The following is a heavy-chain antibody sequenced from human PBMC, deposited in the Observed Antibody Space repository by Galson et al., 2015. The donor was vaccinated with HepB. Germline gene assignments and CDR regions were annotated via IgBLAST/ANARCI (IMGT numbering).Heavy chain of an antibody. D-gene: IGHD3-10*01. CDR2: INPSGGST. CDR1: GYTFTSYY. V-gene: IGHV1-46*01. CDR3: ARDLYYGSGSYYNPGGFDP. Sequence: SVKVSCKASGYTFTSYYMHWVRQAPGQGLEWMGIINPSGGSTSYAQKFQGRVTMTRDTSTSTVYMELSSLRSEDTAVYYCARDLYYGSGSYYNPGGFDPWGQGTLVTVSS. J-gene: IGHJ5*02.